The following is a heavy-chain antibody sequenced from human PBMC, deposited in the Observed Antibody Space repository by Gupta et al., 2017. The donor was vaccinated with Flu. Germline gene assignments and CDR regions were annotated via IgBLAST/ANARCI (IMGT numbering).Heavy chain of an antibody. V-gene: IGHV1-46*03. CDR3: ARATSYGDYGPGY. D-gene: IGHD4-17*01. CDR2: INPSGGST. J-gene: IGHJ4*02. Sequence: RQAPGQGLEWMGIINPSGGSTSYAQKFQGRVTMTRDTSTSTVYMELSSLRSEDTAVYYCARATSYGDYGPGYWGQGTLVTVSS.